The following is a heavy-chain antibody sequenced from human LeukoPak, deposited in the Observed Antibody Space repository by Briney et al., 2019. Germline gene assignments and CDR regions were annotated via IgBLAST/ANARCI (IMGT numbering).Heavy chain of an antibody. Sequence: SETLSLTCTVSGDSTSNFYWNWIRQSPGKGLEWIGNIHYSGSSVYNPSLKSRGTISIDTSRRQFFLKLNSVTAADTAVYYCARLQQQLRNRAGLDYWGQGTLVTVSS. CDR1: GDSTSNFY. CDR2: IHYSGSS. CDR3: ARLQQQLRNRAGLDY. D-gene: IGHD6-13*01. V-gene: IGHV4-59*08. J-gene: IGHJ4*02.